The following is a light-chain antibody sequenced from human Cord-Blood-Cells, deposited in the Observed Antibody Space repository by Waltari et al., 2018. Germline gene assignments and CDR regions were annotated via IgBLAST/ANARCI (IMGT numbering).Light chain of an antibody. Sequence: QSALTQPASVSGSPGQSITISCTAPSSDVGGYTSLSWYQQHPGKAPKLMIYEVSNRPSGVSNRFSGSKSGNTASLTISGLQAEDEADYYCSSYTSSSTLVFGTGTKVTVL. J-gene: IGLJ1*01. CDR3: SSYTSSSTLV. CDR1: SSDVGGYTS. CDR2: EVS. V-gene: IGLV2-14*01.